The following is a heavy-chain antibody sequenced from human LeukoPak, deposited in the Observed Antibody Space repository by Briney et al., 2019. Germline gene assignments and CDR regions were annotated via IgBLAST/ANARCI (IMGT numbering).Heavy chain of an antibody. CDR2: ISGSGDNM. J-gene: IGHJ4*02. V-gene: IGHV3-23*01. D-gene: IGHD3-22*01. CDR1: KFTFNNYA. CDR3: ARVVDISDY. Sequence: PGGSLRLSCLASKFTFNNYAMTWVRQAPGKGLERVSSISGSGDNMDYADSVKGRFTISRDNSENTLYLQMNSLRAEDTAVYYCARVVDISDYWGQGTLVTVSS.